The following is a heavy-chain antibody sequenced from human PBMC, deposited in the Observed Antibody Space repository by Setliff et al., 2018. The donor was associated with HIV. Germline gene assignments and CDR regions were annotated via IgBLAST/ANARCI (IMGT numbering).Heavy chain of an antibody. CDR2: ISSSSSTI. CDR1: GFSFSGYS. CDR3: ARDNYCFDNSVYPVDAFDI. V-gene: IGHV3-48*01. Sequence: GGSLRLSCAASGFSFSGYSMNGVRQAPGRGLEWLSYISSSSSTIYYADAVKGRFTISRDNAKNSLYLQMNSLGVEDTAVYYCARDNYCFDNSVYPVDAFDIWGRGTMVTVSS. D-gene: IGHD3-22*01. J-gene: IGHJ3*02.